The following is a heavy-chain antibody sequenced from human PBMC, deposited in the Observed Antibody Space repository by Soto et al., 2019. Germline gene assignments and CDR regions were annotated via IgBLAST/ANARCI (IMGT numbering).Heavy chain of an antibody. CDR2: IYYSGST. D-gene: IGHD2-15*01. Sequence: LSLTCTVSGGSISSYYWSWIRQPPGKGLEWIGYIYYSGSTNYNPSLKSRVTISVDTSKNQFSLKLSSVTAADTAVYYCARDSVVAVFDYWGQGTLVTVSS. V-gene: IGHV4-59*01. J-gene: IGHJ4*02. CDR1: GGSISSYY. CDR3: ARDSVVAVFDY.